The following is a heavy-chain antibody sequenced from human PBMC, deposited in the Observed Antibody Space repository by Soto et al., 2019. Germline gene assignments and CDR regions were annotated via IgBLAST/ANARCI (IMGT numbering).Heavy chain of an antibody. CDR1: GFTFNTYA. V-gene: IGHV3-23*01. J-gene: IGHJ4*02. CDR2: IIGSGGST. D-gene: IGHD3-9*01. Sequence: GGSLRLSCAASGFTFNTYAMSWVRQAPGKGLEWVSAIIGSGGSTYYADSVKGRFTISRDNSKNTLYLQMNSLRAEDTAVYYCARDQLRYFDCLSLAYNDYWGQGTLVTVSS. CDR3: ARDQLRYFDCLSLAYNDY.